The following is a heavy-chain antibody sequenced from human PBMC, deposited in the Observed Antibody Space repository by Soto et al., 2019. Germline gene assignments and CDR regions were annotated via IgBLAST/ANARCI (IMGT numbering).Heavy chain of an antibody. Sequence: GEYLRLACVGSGFSPQDHAMHGVRQAPGKGLEWVSGIFWDGNRMDYADSVKGRFFISRDNAKNSLYLQMNSLREDDTALYYCTKDINMGGVDVWGQGNTVTVSS. CDR2: IFWDGNRM. CDR3: TKDINMGGVDV. V-gene: IGHV3-9*02. J-gene: IGHJ6*02. D-gene: IGHD3-10*01. CDR1: GFSPQDHA.